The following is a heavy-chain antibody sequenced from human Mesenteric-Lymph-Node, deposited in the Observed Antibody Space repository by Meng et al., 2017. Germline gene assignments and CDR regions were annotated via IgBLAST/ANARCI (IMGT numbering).Heavy chain of an antibody. CDR1: GFTFDDYG. CDR2: INWNGGST. CDR3: AREQYESRGH. D-gene: IGHD3-22*01. Sequence: GESLKISCAASGFTFDDYGMSWVRQAPGKGLEWVSGINWNGGSTGYADSVKGRFSISRDNSKNTLYLHMNSLRAEDTAVYYCAREQYESRGHWGQGTLVTVSS. V-gene: IGHV3-20*04. J-gene: IGHJ4*02.